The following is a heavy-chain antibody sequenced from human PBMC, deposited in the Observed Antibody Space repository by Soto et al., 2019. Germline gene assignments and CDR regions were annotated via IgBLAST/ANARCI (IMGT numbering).Heavy chain of an antibody. CDR1: GYTFTSYG. CDR2: ISAYNGNT. J-gene: IGHJ4*02. Sequence: VASGKVSCTASGYTFTSYGISWVRQAPGQGLEWIRWISAYNGNTNYAQKLQGRVTMTTDTSTSTAYMERRSLRSDDTAVYYCASHSGSGWVFSFDDQRQPPVVTVS. CDR3: ASHSGSGWVFSFDD. D-gene: IGHD6-19*01. V-gene: IGHV1-18*01.